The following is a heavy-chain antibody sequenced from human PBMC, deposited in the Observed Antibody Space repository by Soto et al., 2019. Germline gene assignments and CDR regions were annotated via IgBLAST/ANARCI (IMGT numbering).Heavy chain of an antibody. Sequence: VESLKISCKGSGYIFTSYWISWLLQMPGKGLEWMGRIDPSDSYTNYSPSFQGHVTISADKSISTAYLQWSSLKASDTAMYYCARWQDYYYYGMDVWGQGTTVTVS. CDR1: GYIFTSYW. V-gene: IGHV5-10-1*01. CDR2: IDPSDSYT. CDR3: ARWQDYYYYGMDV. J-gene: IGHJ6*02.